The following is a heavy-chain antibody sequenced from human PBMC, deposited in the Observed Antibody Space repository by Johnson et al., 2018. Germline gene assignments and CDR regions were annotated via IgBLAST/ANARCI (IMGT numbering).Heavy chain of an antibody. CDR1: GGFVGTGSYY. V-gene: IGHV4-61*01. D-gene: IGHD2-21*01. J-gene: IGHJ6*02. CDR3: ARDSTWGGGGLYGFAG. Sequence: VQLQESGPGLVKPSETLSLTCSVSGGFVGTGSYYLNWIRQSPGKGLEWIAYMYYTGRTNYNPSPGSQVTMSVDTLKNHFSLRLYYVPAADTSVYYCARDSTWGGGGLYGFAGWGQGTPVIVSS. CDR2: MYYTGRT.